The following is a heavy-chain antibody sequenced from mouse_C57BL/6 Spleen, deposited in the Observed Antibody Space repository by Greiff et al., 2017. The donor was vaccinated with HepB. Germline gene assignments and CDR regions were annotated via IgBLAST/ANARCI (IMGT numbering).Heavy chain of an antibody. CDR1: GFTFSGYG. J-gene: IGHJ2*01. CDR2: ISSGGSYT. V-gene: IGHV5-6*01. D-gene: IGHD2-12*01. CDR3: ARQELPYYFDY. Sequence: EVQGVESGGALVKPGGSLNFSCAASGFTFSGYGLSWVRQTPDKRLEWVATISSGGSYTYYPDSVKGRFTFSRDNAKNTLYLQMSSLKSEDTAMYYCARQELPYYFDYWGQGTTLTVSS.